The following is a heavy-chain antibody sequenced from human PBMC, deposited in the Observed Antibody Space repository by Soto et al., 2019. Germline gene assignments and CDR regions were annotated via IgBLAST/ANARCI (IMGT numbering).Heavy chain of an antibody. Sequence: QVQLVQSGAEVKKPGSSVKVSCKASGGTFSSYAISWVRQAPGQGLEWMGGIIPIFGTANYAQKFQGRVTITADESTSTAYMELSSLRSEDTAVYYCARGVAVAGTDYYYGMDVWGQGTTVTVSS. D-gene: IGHD6-19*01. J-gene: IGHJ6*02. CDR1: GGTFSSYA. V-gene: IGHV1-69*01. CDR3: ARGVAVAGTDYYYGMDV. CDR2: IIPIFGTA.